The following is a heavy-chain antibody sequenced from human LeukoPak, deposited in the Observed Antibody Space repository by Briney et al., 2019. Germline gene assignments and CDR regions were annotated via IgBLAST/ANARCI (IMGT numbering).Heavy chain of an antibody. V-gene: IGHV1-2*02. CDR1: GYTFTGYY. CDR2: INPNSGGT. CDR3: ARDILTGYYSVGDY. D-gene: IGHD3-9*01. J-gene: IGHJ4*02. Sequence: ASVRVSCKASGYTFTGYYMYWVRQAPGQGLEWMGWINPNSGGTNYAQKFQGRVTMTRDSSISTAYMELSRLRSDDTAVYYCARDILTGYYSVGDYWGQGTLVTVSS.